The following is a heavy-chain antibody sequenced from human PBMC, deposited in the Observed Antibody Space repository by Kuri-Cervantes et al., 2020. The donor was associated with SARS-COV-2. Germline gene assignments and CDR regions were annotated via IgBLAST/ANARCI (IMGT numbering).Heavy chain of an antibody. CDR2: AKQDGSET. V-gene: IGHV3-7*03. Sequence: GGSLRLSCSASGFTVNSYWMTWVRQAPGGGLEWVANAKQDGSETYYVESVKGRFTISRDNAKNSLYLQMNSLRADDTAVYYCVRLGAAYVDTLVVMRAVHYFDSWGQGTLVTVSS. CDR1: GFTVNSYW. J-gene: IGHJ4*02. CDR3: VRLGAAYVDTLVVMRAVHYFDS. D-gene: IGHD5-18*01.